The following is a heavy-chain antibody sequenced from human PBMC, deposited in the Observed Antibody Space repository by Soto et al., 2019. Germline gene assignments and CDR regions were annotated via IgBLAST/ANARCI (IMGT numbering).Heavy chain of an antibody. Sequence: QVQLQESGPGLVKPSQTLSLTCTVSGGSITSGDDYWSWIRQPPGKGLEWIGYIYFSGNTYYNPSLKSRVTISVDTSNNQFSLKLNSVTAADTAVYYCARAHIAIFGVVIIKDYGLDVWGQGTTVTVSS. D-gene: IGHD3-3*01. J-gene: IGHJ6*02. CDR3: ARAHIAIFGVVIIKDYGLDV. CDR2: IYFSGNT. CDR1: GGSITSGDDY. V-gene: IGHV4-30-4*01.